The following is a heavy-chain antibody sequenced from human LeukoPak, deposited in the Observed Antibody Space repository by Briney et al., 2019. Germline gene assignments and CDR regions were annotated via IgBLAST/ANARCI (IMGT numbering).Heavy chain of an antibody. CDR1: RFTFSSYW. CDR2: INKDGSEK. CDR3: ARRYCSGGSCYSVDY. J-gene: IGHJ4*02. D-gene: IGHD2-15*01. V-gene: IGHV3-7*01. Sequence: PGGSLRLSCVDSRFTFSSYWMSWVRQAPGKGLEWVANINKDGSEKYYLDSVKGRFTISRDNAMDSLYLQMNSLRAEDTAVYYCARRYCSGGSCYSVDYWGQGTLVTVSS.